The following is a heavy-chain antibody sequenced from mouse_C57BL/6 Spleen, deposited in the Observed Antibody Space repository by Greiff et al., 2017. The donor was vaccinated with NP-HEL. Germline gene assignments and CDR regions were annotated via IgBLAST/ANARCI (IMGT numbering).Heavy chain of an antibody. CDR3: ARWTTTVVASFDY. V-gene: IGHV1-55*01. CDR1: GYTFTSYW. D-gene: IGHD1-1*01. J-gene: IGHJ2*01. Sequence: QVQLQQPGAELVKPGASVKMSCKASGYTFTSYWITWVKQRPGQGLEWIGDIYPGSGSTNYNEKFKSKATLTVDTSSSTAYMQLSSLTSEDSAVYYCARWTTTVVASFDYWGQGTTLTVSS. CDR2: IYPGSGST.